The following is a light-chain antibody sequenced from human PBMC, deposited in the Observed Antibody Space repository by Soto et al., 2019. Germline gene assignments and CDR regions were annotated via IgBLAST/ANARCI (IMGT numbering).Light chain of an antibody. CDR3: SSYGGSNNLL. J-gene: IGLJ2*01. V-gene: IGLV2-8*01. CDR2: EVN. Sequence: QSALTQPPSASGSPGQSVTISCTGTSNDVGAYNFISWYQQHPGKAPKLMIYEVNKRPSGVPDRFSGSKSGNTASLTVSGLQAEDEADYYCSSYGGSNNLLFGGGTKVTDL. CDR1: SNDVGAYNF.